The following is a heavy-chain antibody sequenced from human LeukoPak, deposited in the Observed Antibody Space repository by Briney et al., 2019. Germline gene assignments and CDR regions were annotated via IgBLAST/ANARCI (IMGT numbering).Heavy chain of an antibody. J-gene: IGHJ4*02. Sequence: GGSLRLSCAAPGFIFSDYYMSWIRQVPGKGLEWVSYTSSSGGATYYAGFVKGRFTVSRDNAQNSLSLQMNSLRVEDTAVYYCARDRQVHTSVDSVEYWGQGALVTVSS. CDR3: ARDRQVHTSVDSVEY. CDR2: TSSSGGAT. CDR1: GFIFSDYY. V-gene: IGHV3-11*01. D-gene: IGHD5-12*01.